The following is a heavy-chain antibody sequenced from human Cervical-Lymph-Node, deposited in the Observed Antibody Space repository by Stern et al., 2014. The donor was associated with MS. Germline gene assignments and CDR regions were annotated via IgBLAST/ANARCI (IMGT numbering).Heavy chain of an antibody. V-gene: IGHV1-2*02. D-gene: IGHD5-18*01. Sequence: QVQLVQSGAEVKKPGASVTVSCKASGYTISDNYIHWGRQAPGQGIEWMGRIIPHSGGTNYAQKFQGMVTMTRDTSISTAYLDLSRLRSDDTAVYYCAREEYTAMVYDYLDSWGQGTLVTVSS. CDR2: IIPHSGGT. J-gene: IGHJ4*02. CDR3: AREEYTAMVYDYLDS. CDR1: GYTISDNY.